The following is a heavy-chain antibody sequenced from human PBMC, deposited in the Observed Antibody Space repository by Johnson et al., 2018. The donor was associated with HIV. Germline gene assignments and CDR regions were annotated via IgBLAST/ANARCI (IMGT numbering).Heavy chain of an antibody. CDR2: HGT. V-gene: IGHV3-NL1*01. CDR3: AKEYSSPYGDYDGDAFDI. D-gene: IGHD4-17*01. CDR1: GFTFDS. J-gene: IGHJ3*02. Sequence: QVQLVESGGVWVQPGGSLRLSCAVSGFTFDSFWNGHGTGYADSVKGRFTVSRDNSKNTLYLQMNSLRAEDTAVYYCAKEYSSPYGDYDGDAFDIWGQGTMVTVSS.